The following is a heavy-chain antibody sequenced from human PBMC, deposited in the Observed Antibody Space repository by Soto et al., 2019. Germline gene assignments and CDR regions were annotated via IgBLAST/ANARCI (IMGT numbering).Heavy chain of an antibody. J-gene: IGHJ4*02. D-gene: IGHD1-26*01. Sequence: QVQLVQSGAEVKKPGASVKVSCKASGYTFSSYDINWVRQATGQGLEWMGWMKPNSGNTGYAQKFQGRVTMTRNTSSSTADMALSSLRSEDTAVYYCAREISGSYFANWGQGTLVTVSS. CDR2: MKPNSGNT. CDR1: GYTFSSYD. CDR3: AREISGSYFAN. V-gene: IGHV1-8*01.